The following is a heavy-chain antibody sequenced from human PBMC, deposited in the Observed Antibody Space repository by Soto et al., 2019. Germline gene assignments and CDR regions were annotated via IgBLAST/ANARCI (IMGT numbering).Heavy chain of an antibody. J-gene: IGHJ5*02. CDR2: IYWDDDK. CDR1: GFSLSTSGVG. D-gene: IGHD4-17*01. V-gene: IGHV2-5*02. CDR3: AHITAGEYGDDEEA. Sequence: QITLKESGPTLVKPTQTLTLTCTCSGFSLSTSGVGVGWIRQPPGKALEWLALIYWDDDKRYSPSLKSRLIITKDTSRNQVDLTMTNMDPVDTATYYCAHITAGEYGDDEEAWGQGTLVTVSS.